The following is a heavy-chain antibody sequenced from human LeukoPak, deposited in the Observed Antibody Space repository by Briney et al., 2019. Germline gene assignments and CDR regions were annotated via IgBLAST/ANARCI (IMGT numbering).Heavy chain of an antibody. J-gene: IGHJ4*02. V-gene: IGHV3-23*01. CDR3: AKGLLEMATISYFDY. Sequence: PGGSLRLSCAASGFTFSSYAMSWVRQAPGKGLEWVSATSGSGGSTYYADSVKGRFTISRDNSKNTLYLQMNSLRAEDTAVYYCAKGLLEMATISYFDYWGQGTLVTVSS. D-gene: IGHD5-24*01. CDR1: GFTFSSYA. CDR2: TSGSGGST.